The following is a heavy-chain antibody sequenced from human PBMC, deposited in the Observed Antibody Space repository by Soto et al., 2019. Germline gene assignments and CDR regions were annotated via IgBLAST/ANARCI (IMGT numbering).Heavy chain of an antibody. CDR3: ARAPDS. J-gene: IGHJ4*02. CDR2: FYDSGST. CDR1: SPSISSINY. V-gene: IGHV4-39*01. Sequence: PSETLSLTCPVSSPSISSINYCGWIRQPPGKGLEWIGSFYDSGSTYYNPSLKSRVYISVDSSKNQFSLTLASLTAADTAVYYCARAPDSWGQGTLVTVSS.